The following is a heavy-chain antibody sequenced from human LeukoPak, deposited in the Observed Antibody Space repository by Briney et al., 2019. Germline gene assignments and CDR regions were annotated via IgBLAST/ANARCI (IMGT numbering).Heavy chain of an antibody. D-gene: IGHD1-1*01. V-gene: IGHV3-33*01. CDR1: GFTFSSYG. J-gene: IGHJ3*02. CDR3: AREGLTTTPNNAFDI. CDR2: VWSDERNN. Sequence: PGRSLRLSCAASGFTFSSYGMHWVRQAPGKGLEWVAVVWSDERNNYYADSVKGRFTISRDNSKNMLYLQINSLRAEDTAVYYCAREGLTTTPNNAFDIWGQGTMVIVSS.